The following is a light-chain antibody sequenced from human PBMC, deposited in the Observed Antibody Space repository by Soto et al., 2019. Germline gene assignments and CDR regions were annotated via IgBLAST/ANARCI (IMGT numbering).Light chain of an antibody. CDR2: GAS. V-gene: IGKV3D-15*01. J-gene: IGKJ1*01. CDR1: QTVSSS. Sequence: EIVLTQSPATLSLSPGERATLSCRASQTVSSSLAWYQQKPGQAPRLLIYGASNRATGIPDRFSGSGSGTEFTLTISSLQSEDFAVYYCQQYDNWLTGTFGQGTKVDI. CDR3: QQYDNWLTGT.